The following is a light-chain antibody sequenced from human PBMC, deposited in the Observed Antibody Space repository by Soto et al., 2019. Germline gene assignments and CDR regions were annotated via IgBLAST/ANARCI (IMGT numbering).Light chain of an antibody. CDR2: GAS. J-gene: IGKJ5*01. V-gene: IGKV3-15*01. CDR3: QQCSDWPLIT. Sequence: EIVMTQSPATLSVSPGERATLSCRASQSVSSYLAWYQQKPGQAPRLLIYGASTRATGVPARFSGSGSGTEFTLTISSLQSEDFVVYYCQQCSDWPLITFGQGTRLEAK. CDR1: QSVSSY.